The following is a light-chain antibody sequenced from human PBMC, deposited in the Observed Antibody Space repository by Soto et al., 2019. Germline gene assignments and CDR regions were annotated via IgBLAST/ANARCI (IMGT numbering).Light chain of an antibody. Sequence: EIVLTQSPGILSLSPGERVTLSCRASQSISSTFLAWYQHKPGQAPRVIIYGASRRATGIPDRFSGSGSGTDFTLTISRLEPEDFALYYCQQYYSSWTFGQGTKVE. J-gene: IGKJ1*01. CDR1: QSISSTF. CDR2: GAS. V-gene: IGKV3-20*01. CDR3: QQYYSSWT.